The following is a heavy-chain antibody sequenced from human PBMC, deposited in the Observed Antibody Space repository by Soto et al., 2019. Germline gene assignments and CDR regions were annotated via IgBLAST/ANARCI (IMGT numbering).Heavy chain of an antibody. CDR3: ARVTSMVRGVIDNWFDP. D-gene: IGHD3-10*01. CDR2: IIPMYGPA. CDR1: GGTFSSYA. J-gene: IGHJ5*02. V-gene: IGHV1-69*01. Sequence: QVPLVQSGAEVKKPGSSVTVSCKASGGTFSSYAIHWVRQAPGQGLEWMGGIIPMYGPAKYAQRFQGRVTITADESTTPVYMELTSLTSQDKAVYYCARVTSMVRGVIDNWFDPWGHGTLVTVSS.